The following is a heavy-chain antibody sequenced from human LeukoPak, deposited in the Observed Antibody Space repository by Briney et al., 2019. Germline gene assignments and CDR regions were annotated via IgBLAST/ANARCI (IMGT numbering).Heavy chain of an antibody. CDR3: ARDNLYDSFGYYSHS. Sequence: GGSLRLSCAASGFTVSRNYMSWVRQAPGKGLEWVSVLYSGGSTNYADSVKGRFTISRDNSKNTLYLQMNSLRAEDTAVYYCARDNLYDSFGYYSHSWGQGTLVTVSS. CDR1: GFTVSRNY. D-gene: IGHD3-22*01. J-gene: IGHJ4*02. V-gene: IGHV3-53*01. CDR2: LYSGGST.